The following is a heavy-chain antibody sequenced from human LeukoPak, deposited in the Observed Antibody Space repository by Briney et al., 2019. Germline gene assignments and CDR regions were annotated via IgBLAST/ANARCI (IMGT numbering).Heavy chain of an antibody. CDR1: GFTFSSYA. D-gene: IGHD6-13*01. CDR3: ANSIAAAGTPSFDY. J-gene: IGHJ4*02. CDR2: ISGSGGST. V-gene: IGHV3-23*01. Sequence: GGSPRLSCAASGFTFSSYAMSWVRQAPGKGLEWVSAISGSGGSTYYADSVKGRFTIPRDNSKNTLYLQMNSLRAEDTAVYYCANSIAAAGTPSFDYWGQGTLVTVSS.